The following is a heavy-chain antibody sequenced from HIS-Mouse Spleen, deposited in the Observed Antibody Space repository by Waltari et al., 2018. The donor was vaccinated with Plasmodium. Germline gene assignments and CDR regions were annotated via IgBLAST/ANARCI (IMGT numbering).Heavy chain of an antibody. D-gene: IGHD2-15*01. CDR3: ARLVVVASQDRY. Sequence: QVQLQQWGAGLLKPSETLSLTCAVYGGSFSGYYWSWIRQPPGKGLEWIGEINHSGNTNYNPSLKSRVTISVETSKNQFSLKLSSVTAADTAVYYCARLVVVASQDRYWGQGTLVTVSS. V-gene: IGHV4-34*01. J-gene: IGHJ4*02. CDR1: GGSFSGYY. CDR2: INHSGNT.